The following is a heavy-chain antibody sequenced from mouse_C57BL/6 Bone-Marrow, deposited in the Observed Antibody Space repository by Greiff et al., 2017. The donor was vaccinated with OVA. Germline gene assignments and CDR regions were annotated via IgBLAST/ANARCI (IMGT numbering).Heavy chain of an antibody. CDR1: GYTFTSYG. V-gene: IGHV1-81*01. Sequence: VKLVESGAELARPGASVKLSCKASGYTFTSYGISWVKQRTGQGLEWIGEIYPRSGNTYYNEKFKGKATLTADKSSSTAYMELRSLTSEDSAVYFCARDSKRYFDVWGTGTTVTVSS. CDR3: ARDSKRYFDV. J-gene: IGHJ1*03. D-gene: IGHD2-5*01. CDR2: IYPRSGNT.